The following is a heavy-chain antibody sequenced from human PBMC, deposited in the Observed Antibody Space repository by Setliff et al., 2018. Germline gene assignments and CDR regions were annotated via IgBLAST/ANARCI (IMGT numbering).Heavy chain of an antibody. CDR1: GYSFTSYW. CDR2: IYPGDSDT. V-gene: IGHV5-51*01. Sequence: GESLKISCKGSGYSFTSYWIGWVRQMPGKGLEWMGIIYPGDSDTRYSPSFQGQVTISADKSISTAYLQWSSLKASDTAMYYCARPLRDYDILTGYPEIDYWGQGTLVTVSS. J-gene: IGHJ4*02. CDR3: ARPLRDYDILTGYPEIDY. D-gene: IGHD3-9*01.